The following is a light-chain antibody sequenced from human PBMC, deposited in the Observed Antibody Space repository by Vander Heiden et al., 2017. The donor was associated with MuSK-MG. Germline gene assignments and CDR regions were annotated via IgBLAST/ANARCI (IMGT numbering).Light chain of an antibody. J-gene: IGKJ2*01. Sequence: EIVLTQSPATLSLSPGERATLSCRASQSVSSYLAWYQQKPCQAPRLLIYDASNRATGIPARFSGSGSGTDFTLTISSLEPEDFAVYYCQQRSIWPPYTFGQGTKLEIK. V-gene: IGKV3-11*01. CDR1: QSVSSY. CDR2: DAS. CDR3: QQRSIWPPYT.